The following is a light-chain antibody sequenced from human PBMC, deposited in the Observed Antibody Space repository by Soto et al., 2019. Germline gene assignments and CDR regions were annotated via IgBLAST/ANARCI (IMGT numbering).Light chain of an antibody. Sequence: EIVLTQSPATVSLSPGERVTLSCRASQSVNIYLAWYQQKPGQAPRLLIYGASSRATDIPDRFSGSGSGTDFTLTISRLEPEDFAVYYCQQYGSSPTFGQGTRLEIK. J-gene: IGKJ5*01. V-gene: IGKV3-20*01. CDR3: QQYGSSPT. CDR1: QSVNIY. CDR2: GAS.